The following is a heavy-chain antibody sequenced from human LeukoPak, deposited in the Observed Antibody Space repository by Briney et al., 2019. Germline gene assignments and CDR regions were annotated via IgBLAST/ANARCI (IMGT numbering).Heavy chain of an antibody. CDR1: GFTVSDHY. D-gene: IGHD6-19*01. CDR3: ARGYPSHSSGGRGY. Sequence: GGSLRLSCAASGFTVSDHYMSWVRQAPGRGLEWVANIKQDGSEKYYVDSVKGRFTISRDNAKNSLYLQMNSLRAEDTAVYYCARGYPSHSSGGRGYWGQGTLVTVSS. CDR2: IKQDGSEK. J-gene: IGHJ4*02. V-gene: IGHV3-7*01.